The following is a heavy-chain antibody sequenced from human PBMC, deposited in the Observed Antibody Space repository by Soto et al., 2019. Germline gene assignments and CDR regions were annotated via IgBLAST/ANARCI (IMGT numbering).Heavy chain of an antibody. CDR1: GGSISSSSYY. V-gene: IGHV4-39*01. CDR2: IYYSGTT. Sequence: SETLSLTCTVSGGSISSSSYYWVWIRQPPGKGLEWIGTIYYSGTTNYNPSLKSRVTISVDTSQNQFSLKLNSLTAADTAVYYCASLLGIKFDYWGQGALVTVSS. CDR3: ASLLGIKFDY. J-gene: IGHJ4*02. D-gene: IGHD3-10*01.